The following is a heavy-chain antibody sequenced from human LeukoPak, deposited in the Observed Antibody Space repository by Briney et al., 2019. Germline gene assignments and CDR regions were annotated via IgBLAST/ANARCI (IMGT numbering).Heavy chain of an antibody. CDR2: IYPGDSDT. CDR3: ARQVELGDSSGYYYKYFDY. V-gene: IGHV5-51*01. D-gene: IGHD3-22*01. CDR1: GYSFTSYW. J-gene: IGHJ4*02. Sequence: GESLKISCKGSGYSFTSYWIGRVRQMPGKGLEWMGIIYPGDSDTRYSPSFQGQVTISADKSISTAYLQWSSLKASDTAMYYCARQVELGDSSGYYYKYFDYWGQGTLVTVSS.